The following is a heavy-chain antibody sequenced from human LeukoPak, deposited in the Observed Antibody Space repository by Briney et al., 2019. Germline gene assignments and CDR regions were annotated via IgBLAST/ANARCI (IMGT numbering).Heavy chain of an antibody. D-gene: IGHD3-9*01. CDR3: ARDEYDILTGYSDFFDY. V-gene: IGHV3-11*01. CDR1: GFTFSDYY. Sequence: GGSLRLSCAASGFTFSDYYMSWIRQAPGKGLEWVSYISSGGSTIYYADSVKGRFTISRDNAKNSLYLQMNSLRAEDTAVYYCARDEYDILTGYSDFFDYWGQGTLVTVSS. J-gene: IGHJ4*02. CDR2: ISSGGSTI.